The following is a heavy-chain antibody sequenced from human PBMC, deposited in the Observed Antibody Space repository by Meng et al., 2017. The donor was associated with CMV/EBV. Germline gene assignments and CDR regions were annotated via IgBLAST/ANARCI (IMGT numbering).Heavy chain of an antibody. J-gene: IGHJ5*02. Sequence: QVQLQQVGAGLLKPSGTLSLTCAVYGGSLSGYYWSWIRQPPGKGLEWIGEINHSGSTNYNPSLKSRVTISVDTSKNQFSLKLSSVTAADTAVYYCARGGNWFDPWGQGTLVTVSS. CDR2: INHSGST. CDR3: ARGGNWFDP. V-gene: IGHV4-34*01. CDR1: GGSLSGYY.